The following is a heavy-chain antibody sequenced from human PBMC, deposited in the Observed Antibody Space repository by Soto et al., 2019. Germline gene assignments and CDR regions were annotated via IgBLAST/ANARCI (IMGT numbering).Heavy chain of an antibody. CDR2: IFSSGST. CDR1: GGSITDYS. V-gene: IGHV4-4*07. J-gene: IGHJ5*02. CDR3: ARDQGVVVTADNWFDP. D-gene: IGHD2-21*02. Sequence: LSLTCTVSGGSITDYSWVWIRQPARKGLEWIGRIFSSGSTNYNPSLKGRITMSLDTSKNQFSLKLNSATATDTAVYFCARDQGVVVTADNWFDPWGQGILVTVSS.